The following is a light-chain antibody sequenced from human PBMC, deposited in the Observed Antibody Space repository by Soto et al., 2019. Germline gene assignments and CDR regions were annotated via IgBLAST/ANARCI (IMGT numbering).Light chain of an antibody. CDR1: SSDVGGYNY. CDR2: EVS. CDR3: SSYTSSSTWV. V-gene: IGLV2-8*01. J-gene: IGLJ3*02. Sequence: QSVLTQPPSASGSPGQSVTISCTGTSSDVGGYNYVSWYQQHPGKAPKLMISEVSKRPSGVPDRFSGSKSGNTASLTVSGLQAEDEADYYCSSYTSSSTWVFGGGTKLTVL.